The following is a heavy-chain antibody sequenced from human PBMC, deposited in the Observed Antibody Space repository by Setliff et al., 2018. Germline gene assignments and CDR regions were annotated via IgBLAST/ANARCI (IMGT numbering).Heavy chain of an antibody. Sequence: GGSLRLSCAGSGFTLSHYAIHWVRQAPGKGLEWVAIISADGSDKHYADSVKGRFTISRESSLNTVYLQMNSLRAEDKAVYYCTRPHCITGTCHGSDAFDLWGQGTMVTVSS. CDR2: ISADGSDK. D-gene: IGHD2-15*01. J-gene: IGHJ3*01. CDR1: GFTLSHYA. V-gene: IGHV3-30-3*01. CDR3: TRPHCITGTCHGSDAFDL.